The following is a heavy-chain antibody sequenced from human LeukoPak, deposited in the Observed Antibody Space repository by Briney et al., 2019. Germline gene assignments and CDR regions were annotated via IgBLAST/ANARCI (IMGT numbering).Heavy chain of an antibody. CDR2: IGSSGGST. V-gene: IGHV3-23*01. J-gene: IGHJ6*02. D-gene: IGHD6-19*01. Sequence: GGSLRLSCAASGFTFGTYAMSWIRQAPGKGLEWVSAIGSSGGSTYYADSVKGRFTISRDNSKNTLYLQMNSLRAEDTAVYYCAKDQGTDSSGWHLSYYYYGMDVWGQGTTVTVSS. CDR1: GFTFGTYA. CDR3: AKDQGTDSSGWHLSYYYYGMDV.